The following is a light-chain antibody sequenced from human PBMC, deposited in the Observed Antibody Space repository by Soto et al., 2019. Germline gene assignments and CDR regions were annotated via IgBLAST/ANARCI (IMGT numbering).Light chain of an antibody. Sequence: QSALTQPPSASGSPGQSVTISCTGTSSDVGGYNYVSWYQQYPGRAPKLMIYEVTKRPSGVPDRFSGSKSGNTPSLTVSGLRAEDEADYYCSSYAASNNFYFVFGGGTKLTVL. J-gene: IGLJ3*02. CDR1: SSDVGGYNY. CDR3: SSYAASNNFYFV. CDR2: EVT. V-gene: IGLV2-8*01.